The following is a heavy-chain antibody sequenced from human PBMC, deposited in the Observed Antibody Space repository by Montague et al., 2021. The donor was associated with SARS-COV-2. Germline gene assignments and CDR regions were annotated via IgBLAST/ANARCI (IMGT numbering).Heavy chain of an antibody. CDR2: INHSGST. Sequence: ETLSLTCAVDGGSVSDYYWSWIRQPPGKGLEWIGEINHSGSTNYNPSLKSRVTTSVDTSKNQFSLKLTPVTAADTAVYYCARGPRITMIVVVITDIWFDPWGQGTLVTVSS. D-gene: IGHD3-22*01. J-gene: IGHJ5*02. CDR1: GGSVSDYY. V-gene: IGHV4-34*01. CDR3: ARGPRITMIVVVITDIWFDP.